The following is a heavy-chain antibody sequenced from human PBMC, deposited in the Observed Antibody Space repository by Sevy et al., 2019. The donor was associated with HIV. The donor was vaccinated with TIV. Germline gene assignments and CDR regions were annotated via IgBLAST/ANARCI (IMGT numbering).Heavy chain of an antibody. J-gene: IGHJ4*02. CDR1: GFTFNNYY. Sequence: EGSLRLSCAASGFTFNNYYMNWVRQAPGKELEWVSSISSRSTYIYYADSVKGRFTISRDNAKNSLYLQMNSLRAEDTAVYYCARDGGCTSTSCLLYFDYWGQGTLVTVSS. CDR2: ISSRSTYI. V-gene: IGHV3-21*01. CDR3: ARDGGCTSTSCLLYFDY. D-gene: IGHD2-2*01.